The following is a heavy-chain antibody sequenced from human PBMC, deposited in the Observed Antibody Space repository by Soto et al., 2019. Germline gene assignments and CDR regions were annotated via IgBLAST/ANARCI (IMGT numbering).Heavy chain of an antibody. CDR2: ISSSANTI. J-gene: IGHJ6*02. CDR3: AKGRSYYYYYGVDV. CDR1: GFTFSDYY. Sequence: GGSLRLSCAASGFTFSDYYMSWIRQAPGKGLEWVSYISSSANTIYYADSVRGRFTISRDNSKSTLYLQMNSLRAEDTALYYCAKGRSYYYYYGVDVWGQGTTVTVSS. V-gene: IGHV3-11*01.